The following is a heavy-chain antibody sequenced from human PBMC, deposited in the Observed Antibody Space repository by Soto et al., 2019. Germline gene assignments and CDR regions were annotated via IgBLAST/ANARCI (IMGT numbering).Heavy chain of an antibody. CDR3: ARVPARNDFWSGYYFDY. Sequence: SETLSLTCTVSGGSISSGDYYWSWIRQPPGKGLEWIGYIYYSGSTYYNPSLKSRVTISVDTSKNQFSLKLSSVTAADTAVYYCARVPARNDFWSGYYFDYWGQGTLVTVS. CDR1: GGSISSGDYY. D-gene: IGHD3-3*01. J-gene: IGHJ4*02. V-gene: IGHV4-30-4*01. CDR2: IYYSGST.